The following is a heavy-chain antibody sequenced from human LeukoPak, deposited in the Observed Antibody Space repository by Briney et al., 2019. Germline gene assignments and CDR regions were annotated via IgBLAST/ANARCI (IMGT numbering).Heavy chain of an antibody. D-gene: IGHD6-6*01. CDR1: GYTFTSYG. V-gene: IGHV1-69*13. Sequence: ASVKVSCKASGYTFTSYGISWVRQAPGQGLEWMGGIIPIFGTANYAQKFQGRVTITADESTSTAYMELSSLRSEDTAVYYCARGAIAARDNLDYWGQGTLVTVSS. J-gene: IGHJ4*02. CDR3: ARGAIAARDNLDY. CDR2: IIPIFGTA.